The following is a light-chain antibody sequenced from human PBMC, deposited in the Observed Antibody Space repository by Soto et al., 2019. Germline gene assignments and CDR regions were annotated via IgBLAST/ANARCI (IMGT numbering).Light chain of an antibody. V-gene: IGLV2-23*01. CDR3: CSYAGSSTHVV. Sequence: QSALTQPASVSGSPGQSITISCTGTSSDVGSYNLVSWYQQQPGKAPKLMIYEGSKRPSGVSNRFSGSKSDNTASLTISGLQAEDEADYYCCSYAGSSTHVVFGGGTKVTVL. J-gene: IGLJ2*01. CDR1: SSDVGSYNL. CDR2: EGS.